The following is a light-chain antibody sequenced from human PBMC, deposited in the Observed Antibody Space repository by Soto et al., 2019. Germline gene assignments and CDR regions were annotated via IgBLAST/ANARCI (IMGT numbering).Light chain of an antibody. CDR1: QSVISY. CDR2: EGS. V-gene: IGKV3-11*01. Sequence: IVLTQSPPTLSLSPGERATLSCRASQSVISYLAWYQQKPGQAPRLLISEGSNRATGIPARFSGSGSGTDSNLTISGLEPEDFAVYCGQWRYMWPPLTFGQGTRLGIK. CDR3: QWRYMWPPLT. J-gene: IGKJ5*01.